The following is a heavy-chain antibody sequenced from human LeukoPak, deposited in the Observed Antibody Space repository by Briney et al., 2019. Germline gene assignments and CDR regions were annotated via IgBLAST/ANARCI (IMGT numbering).Heavy chain of an antibody. Sequence: SETLSLTCAVSGGSIRSNNHYWGWIRQPPGKGLEWIGNIYFNGNIAYNPSLQSRVTISVDTSKNQFSLRLNSVTSADTAMYYCARVELIVALPTSFDPWGQGTLVTVSS. J-gene: IGHJ5*02. D-gene: IGHD5-12*01. CDR3: ARVELIVALPTSFDP. CDR2: IYFNGNI. V-gene: IGHV4-39*07. CDR1: GGSIRSNNHY.